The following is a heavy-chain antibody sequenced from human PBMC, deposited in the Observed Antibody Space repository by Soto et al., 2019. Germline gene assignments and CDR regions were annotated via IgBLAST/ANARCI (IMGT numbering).Heavy chain of an antibody. CDR3: ARRLWEPEVVAAATRGAFDI. D-gene: IGHD2-15*01. CDR2: ISSSGTII. CDR1: GFSFRNYE. V-gene: IGHV3-48*03. Sequence: EVQLVESGGGVVQPGGSLRLSCEASGFSFRNYEMNWVRQAPGKGLEWVSMISSSGTIIYHADSVKGRFTISRDNAKHSVFLQMHSLRADDTGLYYCARRLWEPEVVAAATRGAFDIWGQGTMVTVSP. J-gene: IGHJ3*02.